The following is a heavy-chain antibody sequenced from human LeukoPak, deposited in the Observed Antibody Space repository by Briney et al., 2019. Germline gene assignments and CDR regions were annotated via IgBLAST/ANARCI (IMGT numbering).Heavy chain of an antibody. CDR1: GGTFSSYA. V-gene: IGHV1-69*06. Sequence: GSSVKVSCKASGGTFSSYAISWVRQAPGQGLEWMGGIIPIFGTASYAQKFQGRVTITADKSTSTAYMELSSLRSEDTAVYYCATSFAGYSPDAFYIWGQGTMVTVSS. CDR3: ATSFAGYSPDAFYI. J-gene: IGHJ3*02. D-gene: IGHD6-13*01. CDR2: IIPIFGTA.